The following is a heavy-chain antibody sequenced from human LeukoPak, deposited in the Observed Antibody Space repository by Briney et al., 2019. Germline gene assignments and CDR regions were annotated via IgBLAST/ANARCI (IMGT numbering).Heavy chain of an antibody. V-gene: IGHV5-51*01. D-gene: IGHD3-10*01. CDR2: IYPGDSDT. CDR1: GYSFISYW. Sequence: ESLNISCKGSGYSFISYWIGWVRQTPGKGLEWMGIIYPGDSDTRHSPSFQDQVTISTDKSISTAYLQWSSLKASHTAMYYCARQGYYGSGSYLIVVDYWGQGTLVTVSS. CDR3: ARQGYYGSGSYLIVVDY. J-gene: IGHJ4*02.